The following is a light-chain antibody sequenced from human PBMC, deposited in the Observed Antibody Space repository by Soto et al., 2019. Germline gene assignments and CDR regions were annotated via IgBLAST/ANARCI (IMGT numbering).Light chain of an antibody. CDR2: GAS. J-gene: IGKJ2*01. Sequence: EIVLTQSPGTLSLSPGERATLSCRASHSVRSSYLAWYQQKPGQAPRLLIYGASSRATGIPDRFSGSGSGTDVTLPISRLEPEDFAVYYCQQYGSSPPYTFGQGTKLEIK. CDR3: QQYGSSPPYT. V-gene: IGKV3-20*01. CDR1: HSVRSSY.